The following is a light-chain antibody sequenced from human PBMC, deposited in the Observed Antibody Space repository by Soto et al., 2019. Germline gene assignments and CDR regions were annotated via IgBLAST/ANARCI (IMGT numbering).Light chain of an antibody. CDR2: DAS. CDR1: QSVSSY. CDR3: QQRSSWPPT. Sequence: EIVLTQSPGTLSLSPGERATLSCRASQSVSSYLAWYQQKPGQAPRLLIYDASNRATGIPARFSGSGSGTGFILTISSLEAEDFAVYYCQQRSSWPPTFGQGTKLEIK. V-gene: IGKV3-11*01. J-gene: IGKJ2*01.